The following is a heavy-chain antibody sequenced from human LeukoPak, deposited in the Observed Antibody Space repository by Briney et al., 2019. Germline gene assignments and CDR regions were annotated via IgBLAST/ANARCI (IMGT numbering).Heavy chain of an antibody. J-gene: IGHJ6*03. CDR3: ARHVPRGYDFWSGYSPSGYYYYMDV. D-gene: IGHD3-3*01. CDR1: GYSISSGYY. Sequence: SETLSLTCTVSGYSISSGYYWGWIRQPPGKGLEWIGSIYHSGSTYYNPSLKSRVTISVDTSKNQFSLKLSSVTAADTAVYYCARHVPRGYDFWSGYSPSGYYYYMDVWGKGTTVTVSS. V-gene: IGHV4-38-2*02. CDR2: IYHSGST.